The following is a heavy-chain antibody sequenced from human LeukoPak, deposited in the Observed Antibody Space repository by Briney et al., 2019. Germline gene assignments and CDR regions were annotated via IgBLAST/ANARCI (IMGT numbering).Heavy chain of an antibody. Sequence: GGSLRLSCAASGFTFSSNYMSWVRQAPGKGLEWVSVIYSGGTTYYADSVKGRFTISRDNSHITLYLQMNSLGADDTAVYYCARGPLHSTGWYGGFDIWGQGRMVTVSS. CDR3: ARGPLHSTGWYGGFDI. CDR2: IYSGGTT. D-gene: IGHD6-19*01. CDR1: GFTFSSNY. V-gene: IGHV3-66*01. J-gene: IGHJ3*02.